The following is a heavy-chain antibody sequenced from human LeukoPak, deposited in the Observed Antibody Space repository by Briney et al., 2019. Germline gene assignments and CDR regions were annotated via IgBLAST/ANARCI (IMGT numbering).Heavy chain of an antibody. CDR1: GFTFSDYF. CDR2: IDPNSGGT. CDR3: ARGGGGLQH. D-gene: IGHD2-15*01. V-gene: IGHV1-2*02. J-gene: IGHJ1*01. Sequence: ASVKVSCKASGFTFSDYFIHWVRLAPGQGLEWMGWIDPNSGGTNYAQKFQGRVTMTRDTSISTAYMELSSLMSDDTAIYYCARGGGGLQHWGQGTLVTVSS.